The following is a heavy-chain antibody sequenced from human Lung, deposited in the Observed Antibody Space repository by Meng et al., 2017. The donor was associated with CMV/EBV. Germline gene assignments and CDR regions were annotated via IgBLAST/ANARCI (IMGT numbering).Heavy chain of an antibody. Sequence: GESLKISCAASGFTFTNYGMHWVRQAPGKGLEWVAFIRYDGSNKYYADSVKGRFTISRDNSKNTLYLQMNSLRAEDTAVYYCAKDLGRDAYYDFWSGPPPPGFDYWGQGTXVTVSS. CDR1: GFTFTNYG. V-gene: IGHV3-30*02. D-gene: IGHD3-3*01. CDR3: AKDLGRDAYYDFWSGPPPPGFDY. J-gene: IGHJ4*02. CDR2: IRYDGSNK.